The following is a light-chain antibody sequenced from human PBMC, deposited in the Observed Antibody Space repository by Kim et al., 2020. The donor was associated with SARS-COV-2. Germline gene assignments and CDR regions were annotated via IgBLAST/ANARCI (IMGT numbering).Light chain of an antibody. J-gene: IGLJ2*01. CDR2: EVS. CDR3: SSYAGSNNFVV. V-gene: IGLV2-8*01. Sequence: QSVYITCPATSSDVGGYNYVSWYQQHPGKAPNLIIYEVSKRPSVVPDRFSGSKSGNTASLTVSGLQAEDEADYYCSSYAGSNNFVVFGGGTQLTVL. CDR1: SSDVGGYNY.